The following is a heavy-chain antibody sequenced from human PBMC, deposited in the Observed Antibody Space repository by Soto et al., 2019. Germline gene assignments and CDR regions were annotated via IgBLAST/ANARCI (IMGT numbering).Heavy chain of an antibody. Sequence: GSLRLSCAASGFTFSSYAMSWVRQAPGKGLEWVSAISGSGGSTYYADSVKGRFTISRDNSKNTLYLQMNSLRAEDTAVYYWARNDGVVVPAAMPADYWGQGTLVTVS. J-gene: IGHJ4*02. D-gene: IGHD2-2*01. CDR3: ARNDGVVVPAAMPADY. CDR1: GFTFSSYA. CDR2: ISGSGGST. V-gene: IGHV3-23*01.